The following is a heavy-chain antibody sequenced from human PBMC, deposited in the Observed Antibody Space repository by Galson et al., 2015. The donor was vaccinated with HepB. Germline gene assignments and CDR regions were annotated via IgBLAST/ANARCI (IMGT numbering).Heavy chain of an antibody. CDR1: GGTFSSYA. Sequence: SVKVSCKASGGTFSSYAISWVRQAPGQGLEWMGGIIPIFGTANYAQKFQGRVTMTRDTSTSTVYLELSSLRSEDTAVYYCARPDCSGVSVYSGDDAFDIWGQGTMVTVSS. CDR2: IIPIFGTA. D-gene: IGHD2-15*01. J-gene: IGHJ3*02. V-gene: IGHV1-69*05. CDR3: ARPDCSGVSVYSGDDAFDI.